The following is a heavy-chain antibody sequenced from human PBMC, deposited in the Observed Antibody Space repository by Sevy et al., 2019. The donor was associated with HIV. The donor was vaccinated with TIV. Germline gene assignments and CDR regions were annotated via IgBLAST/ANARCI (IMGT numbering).Heavy chain of an antibody. J-gene: IGHJ4*02. D-gene: IGHD4-4*01. CDR1: GFIFSNFG. CDR2: IWHDGTKK. Sequence: GGSLRLSCAASGFIFSNFGINWVRQAPGKGLEWVAIIWHDGTKKHYLESVKGRFTISRDNSKNTVYLQMNSLRVEDSGTYYCVRVTTVDDRTTLVSWGLGTLVTVSS. V-gene: IGHV3-33*01. CDR3: VRVTTVDDRTTLVS.